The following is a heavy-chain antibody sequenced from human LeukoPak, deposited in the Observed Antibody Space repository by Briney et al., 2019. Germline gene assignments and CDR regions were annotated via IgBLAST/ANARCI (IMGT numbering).Heavy chain of an antibody. Sequence: SETLSHTCTVSGGSISSYYWSWIRQPPGKGLEWIGYIYYSGSTNYNPSLKSRVTISVDTSKNQFSLKLSSVTAADTAVYYCASHIYCSGGSCDDYWGQGTLVTVSS. D-gene: IGHD2-15*01. J-gene: IGHJ4*02. CDR2: IYYSGST. V-gene: IGHV4-59*08. CDR1: GGSISSYY. CDR3: ASHIYCSGGSCDDY.